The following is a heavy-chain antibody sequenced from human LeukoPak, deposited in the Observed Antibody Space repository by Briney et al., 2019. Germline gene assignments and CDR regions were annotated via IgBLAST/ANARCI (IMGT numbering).Heavy chain of an antibody. V-gene: IGHV3-30*02. J-gene: IGHJ4*02. Sequence: GGSLRLSCVASGFTFSSNGMHWVRQAPGKGLEWVTFIQYDGSKKYYADSVKGRFTISRDNSKNTLYLEMNSLRAEDTAVYYCARLALQEVGATQTYYLDYWGQGTLVTVSS. CDR3: ARLALQEVGATQTYYLDY. CDR1: GFTFSSNG. CDR2: IQYDGSKK. D-gene: IGHD1-26*01.